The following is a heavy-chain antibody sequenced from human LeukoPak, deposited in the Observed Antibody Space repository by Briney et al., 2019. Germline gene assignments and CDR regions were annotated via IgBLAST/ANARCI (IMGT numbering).Heavy chain of an antibody. J-gene: IGHJ4*02. CDR3: ATSGNYYLKY. CDR1: GFTFSDYY. CDR2: ITSSSTNI. Sequence: PGGSLRLSCAASGFTFSDYYMNWVRQAPGKGLEWVSHITSSSTNIYYADSVKGRFTISRDNAKNALSLQMNSLRDEDTAVYYCATSGNYYLKYWGQGTLVTVSS. D-gene: IGHD1-26*01. V-gene: IGHV3-48*02.